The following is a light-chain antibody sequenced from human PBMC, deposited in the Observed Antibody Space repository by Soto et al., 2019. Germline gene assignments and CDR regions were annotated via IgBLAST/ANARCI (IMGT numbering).Light chain of an antibody. CDR1: QTVSSF. J-gene: IGKJ4*01. CDR3: QQRSNWPLT. V-gene: IGKV3-11*01. CDR2: DSS. Sequence: EIVLTQSPGTLSLSPGERATLSCMASQTVSSFLAWYQQKPGQAPRLLIHDSSDRATGIPARFSGSGSGTDFTLTISSLEPEDVAVYYCQQRSNWPLTFGGGTKGDIK.